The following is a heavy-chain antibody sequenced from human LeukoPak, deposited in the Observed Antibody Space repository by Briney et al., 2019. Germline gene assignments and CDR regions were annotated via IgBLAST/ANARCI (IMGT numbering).Heavy chain of an antibody. CDR1: GGSFSGYY. D-gene: IGHD2-2*01. J-gene: IGHJ4*02. Sequence: SETLSLTCAVYGGSFSGYYWSWIRQPPGKGLEWIGEINHSGSTNYNPSLKSRVTISVDTSKNQFSLKRSSVTAADTAVYYCARTRGDYWGQGTLVTVSS. CDR2: INHSGST. V-gene: IGHV4-34*01. CDR3: ARTRGDY.